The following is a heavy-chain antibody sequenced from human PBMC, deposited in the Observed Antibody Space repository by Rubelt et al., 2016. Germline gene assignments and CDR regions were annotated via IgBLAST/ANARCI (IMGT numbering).Heavy chain of an antibody. CDR3: SGEDLTWDLEY. CDR2: VNPLLSMT. Sequence: QVQLVQSGAEVKKPGSSVKVSCKASGGTFSSYAFSWVRQAPGQGLEWMGRVNPLLSMTNYAFRFQCRLTIPADNSTRTVHMSRSILQTEYTAVEFCSGEDLTWDLEYWGRGTRVTVSS. J-gene: IGHJ4*02. D-gene: IGHD1-26*01. CDR1: GGTFSSYA. V-gene: IGHV1-69*09.